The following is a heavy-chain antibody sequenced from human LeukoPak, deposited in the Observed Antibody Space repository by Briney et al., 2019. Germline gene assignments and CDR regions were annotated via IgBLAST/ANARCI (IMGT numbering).Heavy chain of an antibody. J-gene: IGHJ6*03. CDR1: GGSISSGSYY. CDR2: IYTSGST. Sequence: SETLSLTCTVSGGSISSGSYYSSWIRQPAGKGLEWIGRIYTSGSTNYNPSLKSRVTISVDTSKNQFSLKLSSVTAADTAVYYCASEIVARTYYYYMDVWGKGTTVTISS. CDR3: ASEIVARTYYYYMDV. V-gene: IGHV4-61*02. D-gene: IGHD5-12*01.